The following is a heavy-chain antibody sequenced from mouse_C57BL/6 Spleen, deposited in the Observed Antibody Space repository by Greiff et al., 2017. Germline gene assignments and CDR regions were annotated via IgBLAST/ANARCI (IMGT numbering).Heavy chain of an antibody. Sequence: VQLQQSGAELVRPGTSVKVSCKASGYAFTNYFIEWVKQRPGQGLEWIGVINPGSGGTNYNEKFKGKATLTADKSYSSANMQLSRLTSEDSAVSFCARASTMVAARYFDDWGPGTTVTVSS. CDR3: ARASTMVAARYFDD. CDR1: GYAFTNYF. V-gene: IGHV1-54*01. D-gene: IGHD2-2*01. CDR2: INPGSGGT. J-gene: IGHJ1*01.